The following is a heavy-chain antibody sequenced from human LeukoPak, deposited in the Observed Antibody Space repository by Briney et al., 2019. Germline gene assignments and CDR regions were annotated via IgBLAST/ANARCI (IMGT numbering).Heavy chain of an antibody. J-gene: IGHJ4*02. D-gene: IGHD1-26*01. Sequence: GGSLRLSCAASGFTFSSYEMNWVRQAPGKGLEWVANIKQDGSEKYYVDSVKGRFTISRDNAKNSLYLQMNSLRAEDTAVYYCAREKVGAMIGWGQGTLVTVSS. CDR3: AREKVGAMIG. V-gene: IGHV3-7*01. CDR1: GFTFSSYE. CDR2: IKQDGSEK.